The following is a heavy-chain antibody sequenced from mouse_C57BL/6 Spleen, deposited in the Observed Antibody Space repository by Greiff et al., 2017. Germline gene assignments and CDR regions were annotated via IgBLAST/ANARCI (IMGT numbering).Heavy chain of an antibody. J-gene: IGHJ1*03. CDR2: IDPETGGT. CDR1: GYTFTDYE. CDR3: TRKGLVYKGGYFDV. Sequence: VKLVESGAELVRPGASVTLSCKASGYTFTDYEMHWVKQTPVHGLEWIGAIDPETGGTAYNQKFKGKAILTADKSSSTAYMELRSLTSEDSAVYYCTRKGLVYKGGYFDVWGTGTTVTVSS. V-gene: IGHV1-15*01. D-gene: IGHD3-1*01.